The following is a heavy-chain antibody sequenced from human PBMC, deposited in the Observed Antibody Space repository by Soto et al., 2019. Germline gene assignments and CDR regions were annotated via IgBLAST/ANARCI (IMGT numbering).Heavy chain of an antibody. J-gene: IGHJ4*02. D-gene: IGHD3-22*01. CDR1: DGSFSGYY. Sequence: SETLSLTCAVYDGSFSGYYWSWIRQPPGKGLEWIGEIFHGGSTDYSPSLKSRVTISVDTSKNQFSLELSSVTAADTAVYYCARPHYDSNTFYSFFDYWGQGTLVTVSS. CDR3: ARPHYDSNTFYSFFDY. CDR2: IFHGGST. V-gene: IGHV4-34*12.